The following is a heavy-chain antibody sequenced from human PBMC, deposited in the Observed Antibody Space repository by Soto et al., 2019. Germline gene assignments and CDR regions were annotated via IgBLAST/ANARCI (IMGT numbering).Heavy chain of an antibody. V-gene: IGHV4-34*01. CDR3: ARRIPVYDYIWGSYRYKSLGAFDI. J-gene: IGHJ3*02. CDR1: GGSFSGYY. Sequence: SETLSLTCAVYGGSFSGYYWSWIRQPPGKGLEWIGEINHSGSTNYNPSLKSRVTISVDTSKNQFSLKLSSVTAADTAVYYCARRIPVYDYIWGSYRYKSLGAFDIWGQGTMVTVSS. D-gene: IGHD3-16*02. CDR2: INHSGST.